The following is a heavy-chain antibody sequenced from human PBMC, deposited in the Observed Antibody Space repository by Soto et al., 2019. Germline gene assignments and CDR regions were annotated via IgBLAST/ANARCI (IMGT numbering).Heavy chain of an antibody. D-gene: IGHD4-17*01. CDR1: GGTFSTFG. CDR3: AKSAPMDAGDKYYSDF. J-gene: IGHJ4*02. CDR2: IIPFFGTA. Sequence: SVKVSCKASGGTFSTFGISWVRQAPGQGLEWMGGIIPFFGTARYSQKFEDRIKITADESTNTVYMDLRSLTSEDTAIYYCAKSAPMDAGDKYYSDFWGQGALVTVSS. V-gene: IGHV1-69*13.